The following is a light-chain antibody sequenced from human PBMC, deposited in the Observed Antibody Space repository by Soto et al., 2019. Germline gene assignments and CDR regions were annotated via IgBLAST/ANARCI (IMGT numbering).Light chain of an antibody. V-gene: IGKV1-17*02. CDR1: QGIRND. J-gene: IGKJ4*01. CDR2: AAS. CDR3: LQHDSYPLT. Sequence: DIQMTQSPSSLSASVGDRDTITCRASQGIRNDLQWYQQKPGKAPKRLIYAASSLQSGPPSRFSDSGSGTEFTLTISNLQPEDFATYYCLQHDSYPLTFGGGTKVEIK.